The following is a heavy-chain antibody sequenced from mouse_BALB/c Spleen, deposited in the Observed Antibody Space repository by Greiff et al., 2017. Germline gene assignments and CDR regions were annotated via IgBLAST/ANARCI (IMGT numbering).Heavy chain of an antibody. V-gene: IGHV5-9-4*01. J-gene: IGHJ4*01. Sequence: DVMLVESGGGLVKPGGSLKLSCAASGFTFSSYAMSWVRQSPEKRLEWVAEISSGGSYTYYPDTVTGRFTISRDNAKNTLYLEMSSLRSEDTAMYYWARLYYGNYAAMDYWGQGTSVTVSS. CDR3: ARLYYGNYAAMDY. D-gene: IGHD2-1*01. CDR2: ISSGGSYT. CDR1: GFTFSSYA.